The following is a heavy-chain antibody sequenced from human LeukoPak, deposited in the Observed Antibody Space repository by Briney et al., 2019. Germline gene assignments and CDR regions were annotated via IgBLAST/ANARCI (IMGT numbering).Heavy chain of an antibody. V-gene: IGHV5-51*01. D-gene: IGHD5-12*01. CDR3: ARRGYSGYEHFDF. J-gene: IGHJ4*02. CDR1: GYSFPTYW. CDR2: IYPGDSDT. Sequence: GESLKISCQGSGYSFPTYWIGWVRQMPGKGLEWMGIIYPGDSDTRYNPSFQGQVTISADKSISTAYLQWNSLKASDTAMYYCARRGYSGYEHFDFWGQGTLVTVSS.